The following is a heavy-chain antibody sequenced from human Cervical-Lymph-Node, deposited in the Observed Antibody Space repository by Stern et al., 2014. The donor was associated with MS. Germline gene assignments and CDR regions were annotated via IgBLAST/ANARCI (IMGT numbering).Heavy chain of an antibody. CDR1: GYSFTTSA. CDR2: INNNTGNP. Sequence: VQLLQSGSEQKKPGASVKVSCKASGYSFTTSAMNWVRQAPGQGLEWMGWINNNTGNPLYAQGFTGRFVFSLDTSVNTAYLEIRSLRTDDTAMYFCATQGASGFGVSPTAYWGQGTLVTVSS. CDR3: ATQGASGFGVSPTAY. J-gene: IGHJ4*02. D-gene: IGHD3-10*01. V-gene: IGHV7-4-1*02.